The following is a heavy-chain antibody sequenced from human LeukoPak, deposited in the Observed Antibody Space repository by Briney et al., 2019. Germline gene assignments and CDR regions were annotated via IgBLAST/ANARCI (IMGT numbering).Heavy chain of an antibody. CDR3: ARGPDRHYDILTGYYSY. CDR2: ISADSGNT. D-gene: IGHD3-9*01. V-gene: IGHV1-18*01. Sequence: ASVKVSCKASGYTFTSYGISWVRQAPGQRLDWMGWISADSGNTNYAQKLQGRVTMTTDTSTSTAYMELRSLRSDDTAVYYCARGPDRHYDILTGYYSYWGPGTLVTVSS. CDR1: GYTFTSYG. J-gene: IGHJ4*02.